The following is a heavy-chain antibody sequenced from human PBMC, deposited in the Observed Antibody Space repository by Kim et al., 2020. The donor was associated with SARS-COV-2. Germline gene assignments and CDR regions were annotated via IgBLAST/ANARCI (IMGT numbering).Heavy chain of an antibody. V-gene: IGHV3-21*01. Sequence: YYAHSVKGRFTISRDNAKNSLYLQMNGLGAEDTAVYYCASLWFGELLPDYWGQGTLVTVSS. J-gene: IGHJ4*02. D-gene: IGHD3-10*01. CDR3: ASLWFGELLPDY.